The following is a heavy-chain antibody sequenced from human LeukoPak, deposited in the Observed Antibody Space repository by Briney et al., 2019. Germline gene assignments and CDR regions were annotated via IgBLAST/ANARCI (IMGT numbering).Heavy chain of an antibody. CDR1: GFTFSSYA. CDR2: ISTNGGST. Sequence: GGSLRLSCEASGFTFSSYAMSWVRQAPGKGLEWVSGISTNGGSTSYADSVKGRLTISRDNTKNSLSLEINSLRAEDTAVYYCARNLGSQQFDYWGQGTLVTVSS. V-gene: IGHV3-23*01. D-gene: IGHD3-16*01. CDR3: ARNLGSQQFDY. J-gene: IGHJ4*02.